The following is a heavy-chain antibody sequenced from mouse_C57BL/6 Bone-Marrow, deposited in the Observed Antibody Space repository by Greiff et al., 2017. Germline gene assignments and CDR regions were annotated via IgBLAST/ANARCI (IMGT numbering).Heavy chain of an antibody. D-gene: IGHD2-1*01. CDR2: INPNNGGT. V-gene: IGHV1-18*01. Sequence: VQLQQSGPELVKPGASVKISCKASGYSFTDYNMNWVKQSNGKSLEWIGVINPNNGGTSYNQKFKGKATLTVDKSSSTAYMELRSLTSEDSAVYYCARDGNYVGWFAYWGQGTLVTVSA. CDR3: ARDGNYVGWFAY. CDR1: GYSFTDYN. J-gene: IGHJ3*01.